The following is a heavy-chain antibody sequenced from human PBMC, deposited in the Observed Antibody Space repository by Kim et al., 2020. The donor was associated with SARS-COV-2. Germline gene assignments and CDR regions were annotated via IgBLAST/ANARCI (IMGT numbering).Heavy chain of an antibody. V-gene: IGHV4-39*01. D-gene: IGHD3-10*01. Sequence: KSRVTISVDTSKNQFSLKLSSVTAADTAVYYCARQGNYYGSGSYPHWFDPWGQGTLVTVSS. J-gene: IGHJ5*02. CDR3: ARQGNYYGSGSYPHWFDP.